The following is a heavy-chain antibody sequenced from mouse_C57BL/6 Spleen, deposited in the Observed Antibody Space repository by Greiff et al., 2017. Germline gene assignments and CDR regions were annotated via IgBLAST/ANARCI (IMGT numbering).Heavy chain of an antibody. Sequence: QVQLQQPGAELVMPGASVKLSCKASGYTFTSYWMHWVKQRPGQGLEWIGEIDPSDSYTNYNQKFNGKSTLTVDKSSSTAYMQLSSLTSEDSAVYYCARGGYSNYVDYWGQGTTLTVSS. V-gene: IGHV1-69*01. CDR3: ARGGYSNYVDY. D-gene: IGHD2-5*01. CDR2: IDPSDSYT. J-gene: IGHJ2*01. CDR1: GYTFTSYW.